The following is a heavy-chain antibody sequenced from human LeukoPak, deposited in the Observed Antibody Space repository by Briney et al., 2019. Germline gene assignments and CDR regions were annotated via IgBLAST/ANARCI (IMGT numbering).Heavy chain of an antibody. V-gene: IGHV4-59*08. D-gene: IGHD3-3*02. CDR2: IYYSGTT. J-gene: IGHJ6*03. Sequence: SETLSLTCTVSGGSISNYYWSWIRQSPAKGLEWIAYIYYSGTTNYNPSLKSRVTISVDTSKNQFSLKVNSVTAADTAVYYCARHSNALSHYLDVWGKGTTATVSS. CDR3: ARHSNALSHYLDV. CDR1: GGSISNYY.